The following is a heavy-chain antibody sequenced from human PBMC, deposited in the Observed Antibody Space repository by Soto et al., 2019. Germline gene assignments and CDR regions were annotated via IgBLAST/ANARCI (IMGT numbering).Heavy chain of an antibody. Sequence: GGSLRLSCAASGFTFSSYSMNWVRQAPGKGLEWVSYISSSSSTIYYADSVKGRFTISRDNAKNSLYLQMNSLRDEDTAVYYCASSGGYASGYYYYGMDVWGQGTTVTVSS. D-gene: IGHD5-12*01. CDR1: GFTFSSYS. CDR3: ASSGGYASGYYYYGMDV. V-gene: IGHV3-48*02. CDR2: ISSSSSTI. J-gene: IGHJ6*02.